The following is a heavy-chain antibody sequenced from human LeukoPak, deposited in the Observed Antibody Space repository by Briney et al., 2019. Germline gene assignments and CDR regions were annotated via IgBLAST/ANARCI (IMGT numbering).Heavy chain of an antibody. V-gene: IGHV3-7*01. CDR3: ARDRGWLLPNAFDI. J-gene: IGHJ3*02. D-gene: IGHD3-22*01. CDR1: GFTFSSYW. CDR2: IKQDGSEK. Sequence: GGCLRLSCAASGFTFSSYWMSWVRQAPGKGLEWVANIKQDGSEKYYVDSVKGRFTISRDNAKNSLYLQMNSLRAEDTAVYYCARDRGWLLPNAFDIWGQGTMVTVSS.